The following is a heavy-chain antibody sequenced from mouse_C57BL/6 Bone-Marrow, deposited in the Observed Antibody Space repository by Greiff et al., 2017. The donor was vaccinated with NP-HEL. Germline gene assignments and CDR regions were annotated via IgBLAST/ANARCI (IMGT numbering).Heavy chain of an antibody. CDR3: ARYSNFHWYFDV. Sequence: QVQLKQPGAELVRPGSSVKLSCKASGYTFTSYWMHWVKQRPIQGLEWIGNIDPSDSETHYNQKFKDKATLTVDKSSSTAYMQLSSLTSEDSAVYYCARYSNFHWYFDVWGTGTTVTVSS. D-gene: IGHD2-5*01. CDR1: GYTFTSYW. J-gene: IGHJ1*03. V-gene: IGHV1-52*01. CDR2: IDPSDSET.